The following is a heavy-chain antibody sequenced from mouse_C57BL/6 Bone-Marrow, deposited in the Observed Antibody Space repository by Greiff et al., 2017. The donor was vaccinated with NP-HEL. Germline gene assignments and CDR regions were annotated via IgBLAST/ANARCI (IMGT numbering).Heavy chain of an antibody. CDR1: GFTFSNYW. J-gene: IGHJ3*01. CDR2: IRLKSDNYAT. Sequence: EVQLVESGGGLVQPGGSMKLSCVASGFTFSNYWMNWVRQSPEKGLEWVAQIRLKSDNYATHYAESVKGRFTISRDDSKSSVYLQMNNLTAEDTGSYYCTGGWWAWFAYWGQGTLVTVSA. CDR3: TGGWWAWFAY. D-gene: IGHD1-1*02. V-gene: IGHV6-3*01.